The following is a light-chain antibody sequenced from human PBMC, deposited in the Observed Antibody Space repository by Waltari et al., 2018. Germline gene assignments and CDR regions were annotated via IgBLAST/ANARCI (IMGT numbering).Light chain of an antibody. V-gene: IGLV2-8*01. CDR2: EVT. J-gene: IGLJ3*02. CDR1: SSDVGGYNY. Sequence: QSALTQPPSASGAPGLSVTISCTGTSSDVGGYNYVSWYQQHPGKAPKLMIYEVTKRPSGVPDRFSGSSSGNMASLTVSGLQAEDEADYYCSSYSSSNNLVFGGGTKLAVL. CDR3: SSYSSSNNLV.